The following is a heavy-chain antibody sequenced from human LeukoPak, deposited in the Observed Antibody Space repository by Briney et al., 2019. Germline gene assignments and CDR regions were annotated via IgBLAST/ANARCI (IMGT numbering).Heavy chain of an antibody. D-gene: IGHD5-24*01. CDR2: IYYSGST. Sequence: SETLSRTCTVSGGSISSSSYYWGWIRQPPGKGLEWIGSIYYSGSTYYNPSLKSRVTISVDTSKNQFSLKLSSVTAADTAVYYCARETRWLQFCDYWGQGTLVTVSS. CDR1: GGSISSSSYY. J-gene: IGHJ4*02. V-gene: IGHV4-39*07. CDR3: ARETRWLQFCDY.